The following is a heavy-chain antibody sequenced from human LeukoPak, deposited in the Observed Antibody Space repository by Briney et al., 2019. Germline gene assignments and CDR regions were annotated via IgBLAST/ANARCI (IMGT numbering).Heavy chain of an antibody. V-gene: IGHV3-23*01. CDR3: AKDFYYDSSGYSSSDAFDI. CDR1: GFTFSSYA. CDR2: ISGSGGST. Sequence: PGGSLRLSCAASGFTFSSYAMSWVRQAPGKGLEWVSAISGSGGSTYYADSVKGRFTISSDNSKNTLYLQMNSLRAEDTAVYYCAKDFYYDSSGYSSSDAFDIWGQGTMVTVSS. D-gene: IGHD3-22*01. J-gene: IGHJ3*02.